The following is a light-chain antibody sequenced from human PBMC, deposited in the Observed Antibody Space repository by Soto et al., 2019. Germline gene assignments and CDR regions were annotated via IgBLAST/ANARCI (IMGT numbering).Light chain of an antibody. V-gene: IGLV2-11*01. CDR2: DVS. Sequence: QSALTQPRSVSGSPGQSVTISCTGTSSDVGGYNYVSWYQLHPGTAPKLMIDDVSKRPSGVPDRFSGSKSGNTASLTISGLQAEDEADYYCCSYAGSYTWVVGGGTKVTVL. CDR1: SSDVGGYNY. CDR3: CSYAGSYTWV. J-gene: IGLJ3*02.